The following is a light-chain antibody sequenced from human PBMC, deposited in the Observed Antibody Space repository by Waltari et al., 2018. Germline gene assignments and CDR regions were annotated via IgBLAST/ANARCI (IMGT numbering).Light chain of an antibody. CDR1: RSDFVAYNF. Sequence: QSVLTQPASVSGSPGQSITISFTATRSDFVAYNFVSWFQQLPVQSPRLLISEATKRPSGVSYRFAGSKSGNTASLSISDLQAEDEADYYCCSYVGGSRVLFGGGTKLTV. CDR3: CSYVGGSRVL. J-gene: IGLJ2*01. CDR2: EAT. V-gene: IGLV2-23*01.